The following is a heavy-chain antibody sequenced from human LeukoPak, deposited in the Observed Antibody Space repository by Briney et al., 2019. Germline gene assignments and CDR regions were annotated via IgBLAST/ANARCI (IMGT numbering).Heavy chain of an antibody. CDR3: ARGNILTGYDC. V-gene: IGHV3-13*04. D-gene: IGHD3-9*01. CDR2: IGIAGDT. CDR1: GFTFSSYD. Sequence: QPGGSLILSCAASGFTFSSYDMHWVRQATGKGLGWVSAIGIAGDTYYSGSVKGRFTISRENAKNFLYLQMNSLRAGDTAVYYCARGNILTGYDCWGQGTLVTVSS. J-gene: IGHJ4*02.